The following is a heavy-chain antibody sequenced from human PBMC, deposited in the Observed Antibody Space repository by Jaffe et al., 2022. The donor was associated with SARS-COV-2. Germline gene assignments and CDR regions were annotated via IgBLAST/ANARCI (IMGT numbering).Heavy chain of an antibody. V-gene: IGHV3-73*01. CDR3: TSPRENSFDY. J-gene: IGHJ4*02. CDR2: IRSKANNYAT. CDR1: GFTFSGSA. Sequence: EVQLVESGGGLVQPGGSLKLSCAASGFTFSGSAMHWVRQASGKGLEWVGRIRSKANNYATAYAASVKGRFTISRDDSKNTAYLQMNSLKTEDTAVYYCTSPRENSFDYWGQGTLVTVSS.